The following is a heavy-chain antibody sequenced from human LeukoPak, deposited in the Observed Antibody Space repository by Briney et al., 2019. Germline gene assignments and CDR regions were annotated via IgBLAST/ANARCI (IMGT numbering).Heavy chain of an antibody. Sequence: GGLSLSFAASGFTFKNYWMGWVRPAPGKGRAGVANTKPDGTAEYYADSVRGRFTTSRDNANNFLYLQMNSLRGEDTAVYYCARDGGLHTNFDYWGQGTLVTVSS. CDR1: GFTFKNYW. J-gene: IGHJ4*02. CDR2: TKPDGTAE. V-gene: IGHV3-7*01. D-gene: IGHD2-15*01. CDR3: ARDGGLHTNFDY.